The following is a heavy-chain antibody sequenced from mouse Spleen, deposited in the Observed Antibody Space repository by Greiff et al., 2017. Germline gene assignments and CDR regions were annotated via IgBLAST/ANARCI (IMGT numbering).Heavy chain of an antibody. V-gene: IGHV5-16*01. D-gene: IGHD1-1*01. Sequence: EVMLVESEGGLVQPGSSMKLSCTASGFTFSDYYMAWVRQVPEKGLEWVANINYDGSSTYYLDSLKSRFIISRDNAKNILYLQMSSLKSEDTATYYCARGDYYGSLDYWGQGTTLTVSS. CDR2: INYDGSST. CDR3: ARGDYYGSLDY. J-gene: IGHJ2*01. CDR1: GFTFSDYY.